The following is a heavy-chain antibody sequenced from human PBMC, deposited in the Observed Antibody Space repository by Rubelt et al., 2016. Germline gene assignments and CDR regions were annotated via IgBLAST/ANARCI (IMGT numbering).Heavy chain of an antibody. CDR3: AKELSGSYCYFQH. CDR2: INQGGSSK. J-gene: IGHJ1*01. CDR1: EFTFSTYW. V-gene: IGHV3-7*03. Sequence: EVQVLESGGGLVQPGGSLRLSCAASEFTFSTYWMIWVRQAPGKGLEWVANINQGGSSKNLLDSVKGRLTISRDNAKNLLFLEMNSLRVEDTAVYYCAKELSGSYCYFQHWGQGTLVTVSS. D-gene: IGHD1-26*01.